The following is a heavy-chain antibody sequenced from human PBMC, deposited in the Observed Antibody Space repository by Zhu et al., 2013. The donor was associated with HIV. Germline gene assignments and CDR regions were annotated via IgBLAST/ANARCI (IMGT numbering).Heavy chain of an antibody. CDR2: INHSGST. J-gene: IGHJ4*02. CDR1: GESFSGYY. D-gene: IGHD6-19*01. CDR3: ARGDYTSGWYVY. V-gene: IGHV4-34*01. Sequence: QLQQWGAGLLKPSETLSLTCAVYGESFSGYYLSWIRQPPGKGLEWIGEINHSGSTNYNPSLKSRVTISVDTSKNQFSLKLSSVTAADTAVYYCARGDYTSGWYVYWGQGTLVTVSS.